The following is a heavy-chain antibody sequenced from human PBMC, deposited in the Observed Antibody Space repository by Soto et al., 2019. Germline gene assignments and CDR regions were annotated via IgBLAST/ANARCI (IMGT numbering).Heavy chain of an antibody. J-gene: IGHJ4*02. CDR2: IFTSGST. D-gene: IGHD5-18*01. CDR3: ARDLFDGYSYAHFDC. V-gene: IGHV4-4*07. Sequence: QVQLQESGPGLVKPSETLSLTCTVSGGSITSYYWSWIRQPAGKGLEWIGRIFTSGSTNYNPSLKRRVTMSVDTSKNQFSLKLSSVTAADTAVYYCARDLFDGYSYAHFDCWGQGTLVTVSS. CDR1: GGSITSYY.